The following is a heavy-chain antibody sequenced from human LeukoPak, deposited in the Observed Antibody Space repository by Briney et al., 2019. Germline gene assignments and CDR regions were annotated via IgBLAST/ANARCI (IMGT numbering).Heavy chain of an antibody. D-gene: IGHD2-15*01. J-gene: IGHJ4*02. Sequence: GGSLRLSCAASGFTFSSYAMHWVRQAPGKGLEWVAVISYDGSNKYYADSVKGRFTISRDNAKNSLYLQMNSLRAEDTAVYYCSLGYCSGGSCPRGHKGEPVNDYWGQGTLVTVSS. CDR1: GFTFSSYA. V-gene: IGHV3-30-3*01. CDR2: ISYDGSNK. CDR3: SLGYCSGGSCPRGHKGEPVNDY.